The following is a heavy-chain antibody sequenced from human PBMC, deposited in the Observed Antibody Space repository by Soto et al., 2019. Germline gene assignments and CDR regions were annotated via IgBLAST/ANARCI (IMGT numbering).Heavy chain of an antibody. J-gene: IGHJ4*02. Sequence: GGSLILSCAASGFTFSSYAMSWVRQAPGKGLEWVSAISGSGGSTYYADSVKGRFTISRDNSKNTLYLQMNSLRAADTAVYYCAKDSRHCSSTSCYFYYWGQGTLVTVSA. V-gene: IGHV3-23*01. CDR3: AKDSRHCSSTSCYFYY. CDR2: ISGSGGST. D-gene: IGHD2-2*01. CDR1: GFTFSSYA.